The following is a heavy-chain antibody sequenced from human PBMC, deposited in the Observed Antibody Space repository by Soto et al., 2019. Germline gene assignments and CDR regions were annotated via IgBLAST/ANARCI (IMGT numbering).Heavy chain of an antibody. D-gene: IGHD6-6*01. CDR2: IYSDGTT. CDR1: GFTVSSNY. J-gene: IGHJ4*02. CDR3: AILSN. V-gene: IGHV3-53*02. Sequence: EVQLVETGGGLIQPGGSLRLSCAASGFTVSSNYMNWVRQAPGKGLEWVSIIYSDGTTSYADSVKGRFTICRDNFKNTLHLQLNSVRVADTAVYYCAILSNWGEGTLVTVSS.